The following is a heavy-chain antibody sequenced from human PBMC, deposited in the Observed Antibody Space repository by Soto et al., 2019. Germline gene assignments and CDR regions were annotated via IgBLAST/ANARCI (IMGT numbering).Heavy chain of an antibody. J-gene: IGHJ4*02. D-gene: IGHD2-21*02. CDR1: GGSFSGYY. V-gene: IGHV4-34*01. Sequence: SETLSLTCAVYGGSFSGYYWSWIRQPPGKGLEWIGEINHSGSTNYNPSLKSRVTISVDTSKNQFSLKLSSVTAADTAVYYCASRRGDLRDWGQGTLVTVSS. CDR3: ASRRGDLRD. CDR2: INHSGST.